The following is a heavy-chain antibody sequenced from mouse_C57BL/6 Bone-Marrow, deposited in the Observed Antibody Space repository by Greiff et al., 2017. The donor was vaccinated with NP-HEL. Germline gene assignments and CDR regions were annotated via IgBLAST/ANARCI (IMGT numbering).Heavy chain of an antibody. CDR1: GYTFTSYW. V-gene: IGHV1-55*01. CDR2: IYPGSGST. CDR3: ARGGKGYFDY. D-gene: IGHD1-3*01. J-gene: IGHJ2*01. Sequence: QVQLQQPGAELVKPGASVKMSCKASGYTFTSYWITWVKQRPGQGLEWIGDIYPGSGSTNYNEKFKSKATLTVDTSSSTTYMQLSSLTSEDSEVYNCARGGKGYFDYWGQGTTLTVSS.